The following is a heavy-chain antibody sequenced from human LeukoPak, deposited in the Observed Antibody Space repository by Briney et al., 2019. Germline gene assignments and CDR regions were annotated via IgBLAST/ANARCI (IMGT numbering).Heavy chain of an antibody. D-gene: IGHD5-12*01. Sequence: ASVKVSCKASGFTFSAYFIHWVRQAPGQGLEWMGWINPASGGTTYAQKFQGRVTMTRDTSISTAYMDLSSLRSDDTAVYYCARVEDIAEPTLDYWGQGTLVTVSS. J-gene: IGHJ4*02. V-gene: IGHV1-2*02. CDR2: INPASGGT. CDR3: ARVEDIAEPTLDY. CDR1: GFTFSAYF.